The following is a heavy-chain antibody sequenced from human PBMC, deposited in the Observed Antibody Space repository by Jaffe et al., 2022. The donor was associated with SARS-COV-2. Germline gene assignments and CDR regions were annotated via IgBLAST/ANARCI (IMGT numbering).Heavy chain of an antibody. D-gene: IGHD2-2*02. CDR2: INAGNGNT. V-gene: IGHV1-3*01. CDR3: ARAIPYCSSTSCYIDY. Sequence: QVQLVQSGAEVKKPGASVKVSCKASGYTFTSYAMHWVRQAPGQRLEWMGWINAGNGNTKYSQKFQGRVTITRDTSASTAYMELSSLRSEDTAVYYCARAIPYCSSTSCYIDYWGQGTLVTVSS. J-gene: IGHJ4*02. CDR1: GYTFTSYA.